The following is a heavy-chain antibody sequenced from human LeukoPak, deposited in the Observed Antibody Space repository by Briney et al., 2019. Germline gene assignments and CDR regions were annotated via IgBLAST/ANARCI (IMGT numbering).Heavy chain of an antibody. V-gene: IGHV3-30-3*01. D-gene: IGHD3-10*01. J-gene: IGHJ4*02. CDR1: GFTFSSYA. Sequence: GGSLILSCAASGFTFSSYAMHWVRQAPGKGLEWVAVISYDGSNKYYADSVKGRFTISRDNSKNTLYLQMNSLRAEDTAVYYCARDWRVGWFGELSPYFDYWGQGTLVTVSS. CDR2: ISYDGSNK. CDR3: ARDWRVGWFGELSPYFDY.